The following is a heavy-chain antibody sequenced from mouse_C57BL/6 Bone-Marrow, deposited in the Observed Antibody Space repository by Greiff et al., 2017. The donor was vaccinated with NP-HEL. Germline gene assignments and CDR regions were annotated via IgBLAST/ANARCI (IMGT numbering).Heavy chain of an antibody. Sequence: VQLQQSGAELVRPGASVKLSCTASGFNFKDDYMHWVKQRPEQGLEWIGWIDPEDGDTEYDSKFQGKATITADTTSNTAYLQLSSLTSEDTAVYYCTTGSSTAWFAYWGQGTLVTVSA. J-gene: IGHJ3*01. CDR2: IDPEDGDT. CDR3: TTGSSTAWFAY. D-gene: IGHD1-1*01. CDR1: GFNFKDDY. V-gene: IGHV14-4*01.